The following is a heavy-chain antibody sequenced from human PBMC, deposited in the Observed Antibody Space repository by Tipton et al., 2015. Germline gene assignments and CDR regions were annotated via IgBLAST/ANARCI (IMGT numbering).Heavy chain of an antibody. J-gene: IGHJ5*02. D-gene: IGHD2-2*01. CDR3: ASVCISSSCYYWFDP. Sequence: LRLSCSVSSDSISKYYWSWIRQPPGKELEWIGYIQYSGSTNYNPSLKSRVTISVDTSKNQFSLKPRSVTAADTAVYYCASVCISSSCYYWFDPWGQGTLVTVSS. V-gene: IGHV4-59*08. CDR1: SDSISKYY. CDR2: IQYSGST.